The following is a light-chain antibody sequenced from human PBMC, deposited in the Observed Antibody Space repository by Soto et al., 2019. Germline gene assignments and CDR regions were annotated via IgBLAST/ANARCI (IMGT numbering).Light chain of an antibody. J-gene: IGLJ2*01. CDR1: SSDVGGYNY. V-gene: IGLV2-14*03. Sequence: QSALTQPASVSGSPGQSITISCTGTSSDVGGYNYVSWYQQHPGEAPRVIIYDVSNRPSGVSNRFSGSKSGNTAALTISGLQAEDEADYYCSSYTSSSTVVFGGGTKVTVL. CDR2: DVS. CDR3: SSYTSSSTVV.